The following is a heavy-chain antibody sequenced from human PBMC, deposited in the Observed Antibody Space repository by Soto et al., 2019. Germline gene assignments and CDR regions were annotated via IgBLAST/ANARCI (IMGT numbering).Heavy chain of an antibody. CDR3: ARGRYDFWSGFYYYYMDV. CDR2: INSDGSST. CDR1: GFTFSTYG. Sequence: GGSLRLSCAASGFTFSTYGMNWVRQAPGKGLVWVSRINSDGSSTSYADSVKGRFTISRDNAKNTLYLQMNSLRAEDTAVYYCARGRYDFWSGFYYYYMDVWGKGTTVTV. V-gene: IGHV3-74*01. J-gene: IGHJ6*03. D-gene: IGHD3-3*01.